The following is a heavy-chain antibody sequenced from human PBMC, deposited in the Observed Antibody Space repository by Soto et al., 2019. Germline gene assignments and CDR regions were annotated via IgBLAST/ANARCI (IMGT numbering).Heavy chain of an antibody. V-gene: IGHV3-23*01. CDR1: GFSFSSYN. D-gene: IGHD3-22*01. J-gene: IGHJ4*02. Sequence: GGSLRLSCAASGFSFSSYNMNWVRQAPGKGLEWVSSINNNSGRKYYADSVKGRFTISRDNSKNTLFLQMNSLKAEDTAVYFCAKDGDYEYFDYWGQGTQVTVSS. CDR3: AKDGDYEYFDY. CDR2: INNNSGRK.